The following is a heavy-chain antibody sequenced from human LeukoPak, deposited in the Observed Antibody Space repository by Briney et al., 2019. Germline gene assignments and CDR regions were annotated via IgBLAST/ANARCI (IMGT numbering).Heavy chain of an antibody. Sequence: GASVKVSCKASGYTFTGYYMHWVRQAPGQGLEWMGRINPNSGGTNYAQKFQGRVTMTRDTSISTAYMELSRLRSDDTAVYCCARAVAGTPNYYYYMDVWGKGTTVTVSS. CDR3: ARAVAGTPNYYYYMDV. J-gene: IGHJ6*03. CDR2: INPNSGGT. V-gene: IGHV1-2*06. D-gene: IGHD6-19*01. CDR1: GYTFTGYY.